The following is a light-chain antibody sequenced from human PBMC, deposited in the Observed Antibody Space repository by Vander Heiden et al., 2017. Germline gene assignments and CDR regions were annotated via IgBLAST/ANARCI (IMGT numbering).Light chain of an antibody. CDR3: QQRSNGHPGVT. CDR2: DAS. V-gene: IGKV3-11*01. CDR1: QSVSSY. Sequence: EIVLTQSPATLSLSPGERATLSCRASQSVSSYLAWYQQKPGQAPRLLIYDASNRATGIQARFSGSGYGTDFTLTISSREPEDFAVYYCQQRSNGHPGVTFGGGTKVEIK. J-gene: IGKJ4*01.